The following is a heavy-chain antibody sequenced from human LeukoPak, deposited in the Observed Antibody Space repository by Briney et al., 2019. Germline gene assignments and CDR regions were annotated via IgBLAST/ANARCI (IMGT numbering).Heavy chain of an antibody. CDR1: GFTVSSNY. D-gene: IGHD5-12*01. J-gene: IGHJ6*03. CDR3: VASYCYYYYMDV. CDR2: IYSGGST. V-gene: IGHV3-53*01. Sequence: GGSLRLSCAASGFTVSSNYMSWVRQAPGKGLEWVSVIYSGGSTYYADSVKGRFTISRDNSKNTLYLQMNSLRAEDTAVYYCVASYCYYYYMDVWVKGTTVTVSS.